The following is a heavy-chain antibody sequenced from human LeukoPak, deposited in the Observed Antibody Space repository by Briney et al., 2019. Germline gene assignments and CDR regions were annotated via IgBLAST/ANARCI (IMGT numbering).Heavy chain of an antibody. Sequence: GASVKVSCKASGYTFTSYDINWVRQATGQGLEWMGWMNPNSGNTGYAQKFQGRVTITRNTSISTAYMELSSLRSEDTAVYYCARDPTDDSSGYLEDIWGQGTMVTVSS. D-gene: IGHD3-22*01. CDR3: ARDPTDDSSGYLEDI. CDR1: GYTFTSYD. J-gene: IGHJ3*02. V-gene: IGHV1-8*03. CDR2: MNPNSGNT.